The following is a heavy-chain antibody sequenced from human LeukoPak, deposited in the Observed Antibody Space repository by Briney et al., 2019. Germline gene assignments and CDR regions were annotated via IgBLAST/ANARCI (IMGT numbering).Heavy chain of an antibody. CDR2: MKQDGSER. J-gene: IGHJ4*02. CDR1: GFTFSNYW. Sequence: GGSLRLSCSASGFTFSNYWMSWVRQAPGKGLEWVANMKQDGSERYYVDSVKGRFTIFRDNAKNSLYLQLYSLRAEDTAVYYCAKESYSSGWYLNHFDYWGQGTLVTVSS. D-gene: IGHD6-19*01. CDR3: AKESYSSGWYLNHFDY. V-gene: IGHV3-7*03.